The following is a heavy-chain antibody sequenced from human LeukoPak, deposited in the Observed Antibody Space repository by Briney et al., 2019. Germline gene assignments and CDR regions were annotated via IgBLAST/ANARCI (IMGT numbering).Heavy chain of an antibody. V-gene: IGHV3-30*02. Sequence: PGRSLRLSCAAPGFTFSSYAMHWVRQAPGKGLEWVAFIRYNGNNQYYADSVKGRFTISRDNSKNTLYLQMNSLKGDDTAVYYCAKDSAFYYIDVWGKGTTVIISS. CDR3: AKDSAFYYIDV. CDR2: IRYNGNNQ. J-gene: IGHJ6*03. D-gene: IGHD3-10*01. CDR1: GFTFSSYA.